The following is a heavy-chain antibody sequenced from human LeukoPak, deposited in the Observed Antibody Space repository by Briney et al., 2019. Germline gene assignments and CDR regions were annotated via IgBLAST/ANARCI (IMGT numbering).Heavy chain of an antibody. J-gene: IGHJ4*02. V-gene: IGHV4-4*07. CDR3: AVAATRGGFDY. CDR2: IYTSGST. CDR1: GGSISSYY. Sequence: SETLSLTCTVSGGSISSYYWSWIRQPAGKGLEWIGRIYTSGSTNYNPSLKSRLTMSVDKYKNQFSLKLSSVTAADTAVYYCAVAATRGGFDYWGQGTLVTVSS. D-gene: IGHD2-15*01.